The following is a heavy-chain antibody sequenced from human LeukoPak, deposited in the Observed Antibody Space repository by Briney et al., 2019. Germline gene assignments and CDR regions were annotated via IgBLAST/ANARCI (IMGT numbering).Heavy chain of an antibody. CDR1: GGSISSSSYY. CDR3: AREAVATIPHFDY. CDR2: IYYSGST. Sequence: KPSETLSLTCTVSGGSISSSSYYWGWIRQPPGKGLEWIGSIYYSGSTYYNPSLKSRVTISVDTSKNQFSLKLNSVTAADTAVYYCAREAVATIPHFDYWGQGTLVTVSS. D-gene: IGHD5-12*01. V-gene: IGHV4-39*07. J-gene: IGHJ4*02.